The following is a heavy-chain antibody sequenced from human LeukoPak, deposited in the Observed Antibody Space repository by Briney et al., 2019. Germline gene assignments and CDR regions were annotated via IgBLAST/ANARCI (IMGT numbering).Heavy chain of an antibody. CDR3: TGGRKSRSWYYFDY. J-gene: IGHJ4*02. V-gene: IGHV3-9*01. CDR1: GFTFDDYA. CDR2: ISWNSGSI. D-gene: IGHD6-13*01. Sequence: GGSLRLSCAASGFTFDDYAMHWVRQAPGKGLEWVSGISWNSGSIGYADSVKGRFTISRDNAKNSLYLQMNSLRAEDTALYYCTGGRKSRSWYYFDYWGQGTLVTVSS.